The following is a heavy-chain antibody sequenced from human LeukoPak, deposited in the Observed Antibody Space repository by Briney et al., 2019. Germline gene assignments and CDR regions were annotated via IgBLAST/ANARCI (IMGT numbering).Heavy chain of an antibody. Sequence: GESLKISCKGSGYSFTTYWIGWVRQMPGKGLEWMGIIYPGDSDTRYSPSFQGQVTISADKSISTAYLQWSSLKASDTAMYYCARQATRGYSYGSFDYWGQGTLVTVSS. J-gene: IGHJ4*02. V-gene: IGHV5-51*01. CDR1: GYSFTTYW. D-gene: IGHD5-18*01. CDR2: IYPGDSDT. CDR3: ARQATRGYSYGSFDY.